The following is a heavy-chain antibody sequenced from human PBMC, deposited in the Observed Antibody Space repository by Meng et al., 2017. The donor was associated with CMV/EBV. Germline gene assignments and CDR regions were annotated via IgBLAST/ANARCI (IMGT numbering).Heavy chain of an antibody. V-gene: IGHV1-69*05. CDR1: GGTSRSDA. Sequence: KAAGGTSRSDAISWVRQAPGQGLEWMGGIIPIFGTANYAQKFQGRVTITTDESTSTAYMELSSLRSEDTAVYYCARSLYSSSPHFDYWGQGTLVTVSS. CDR3: ARSLYSSSPHFDY. J-gene: IGHJ4*02. CDR2: IIPIFGTA. D-gene: IGHD6-6*01.